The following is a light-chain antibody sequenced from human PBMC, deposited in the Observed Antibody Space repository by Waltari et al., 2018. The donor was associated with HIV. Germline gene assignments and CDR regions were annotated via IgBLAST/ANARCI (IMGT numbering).Light chain of an antibody. Sequence: DIQMTQSPSSLSASVGDKVTITCRTNVTIRMYLNWYQQRPGKAPDLLVYSVSRLQSGVPSRFSGSGSGTSFSLTINNLQPEDSAVYFCQQSYNIPLTFGRGTKVEIK. CDR3: QQSYNIPLT. J-gene: IGKJ4*01. CDR2: SVS. V-gene: IGKV1-39*01. CDR1: VTIRMY.